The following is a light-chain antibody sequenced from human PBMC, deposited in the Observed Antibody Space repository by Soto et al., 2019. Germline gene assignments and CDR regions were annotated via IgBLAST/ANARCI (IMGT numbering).Light chain of an antibody. CDR2: VAS. Sequence: DIQMTQSPSSLSASVGDRVTITCRASQSIRNYVNGYQQKPGKARKFMIYVASTLQSGVPSRFSGSGSGKDLTLTISSLQHEDFATYYCQQSYSTPYTFGPGTKLEIK. CDR3: QQSYSTPYT. V-gene: IGKV1-39*01. J-gene: IGKJ2*01. CDR1: QSIRNY.